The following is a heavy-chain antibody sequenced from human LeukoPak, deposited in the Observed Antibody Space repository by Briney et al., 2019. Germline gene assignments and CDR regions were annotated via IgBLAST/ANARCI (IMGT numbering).Heavy chain of an antibody. D-gene: IGHD3-9*01. Sequence: GASVKVSCKASGYTFTSYYMHWVRQAPGQGLEWMGIINPSGGSTSYAQKFQGRVTMTRDTSTSTVYMELSSLRSEDTAVYCCARATGYYNGYYYYGMDVWGQGTTVTVSS. V-gene: IGHV1-46*01. CDR1: GYTFTSYY. CDR3: ARATGYYNGYYYYGMDV. CDR2: INPSGGST. J-gene: IGHJ6*02.